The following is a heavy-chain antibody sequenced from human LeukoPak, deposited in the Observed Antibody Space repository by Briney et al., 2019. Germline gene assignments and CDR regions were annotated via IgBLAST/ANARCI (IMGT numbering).Heavy chain of an antibody. J-gene: IGHJ4*02. CDR3: AKTGYGNSWDANVRSTFDY. CDR1: GFTFSSHG. D-gene: IGHD6-13*01. V-gene: IGHV3-33*02. CDR2: IWYDGSNK. Sequence: GGSLRLSCAASGFTFSSHGMHWVRQAPGKGLEWVAVIWYDGSNKDYAESVKGRFTISRDSSTNTLFLQMNSLRAEDTAMYFCAKTGYGNSWDANVRSTFDYWGQGTLVTVSS.